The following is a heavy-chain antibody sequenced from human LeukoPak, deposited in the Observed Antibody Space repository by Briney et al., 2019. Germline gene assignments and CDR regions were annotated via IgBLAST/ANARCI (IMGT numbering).Heavy chain of an antibody. Sequence: SETLSLTCTVSGGSISSGDYYWSWIRQPPGKGLEWIGYIYYSGSTYYNPSLKSRVTISVDTSKNQFSLKLSSVTAADTAVYYCARESLTSYYYYGMDVWGEGTTVTVSS. CDR1: GGSISSGDYY. V-gene: IGHV4-30-4*01. J-gene: IGHJ6*04. CDR3: ARESLTSYYYYGMDV. D-gene: IGHD3-9*01. CDR2: IYYSGST.